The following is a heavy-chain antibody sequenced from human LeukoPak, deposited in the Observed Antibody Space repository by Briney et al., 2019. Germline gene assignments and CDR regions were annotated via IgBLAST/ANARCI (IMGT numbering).Heavy chain of an antibody. Sequence: SETLSLTCTVSGGSISSYYWSWIRQPPGKGLEWIGRIYTSGSTNYNPSLKRRVTMSVDTSKNQFSLKLRSVTAADTAVYYCAREARDQWLVTEPRFDYWGQGTLVTVSS. D-gene: IGHD6-19*01. CDR2: IYTSGST. CDR1: GGSISSYY. CDR3: AREARDQWLVTEPRFDY. J-gene: IGHJ4*02. V-gene: IGHV4-4*07.